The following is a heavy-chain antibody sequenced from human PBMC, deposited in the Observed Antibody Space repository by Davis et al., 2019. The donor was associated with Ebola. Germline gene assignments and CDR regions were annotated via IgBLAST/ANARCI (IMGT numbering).Heavy chain of an antibody. CDR2: ISYDGSNK. D-gene: IGHD3-3*01. Sequence: GGSLRLSCAASGFTFSSYAMHWVRQAPGKGLEWVAVISYDGSNKYYADSVKGRFTISRDNSNNTLYLQMNSLSAEDTAVYYCARDGGSSLLRFLERLPSGYYGMDVWGQGTTVTVSS. V-gene: IGHV3-30-3*01. CDR3: ARDGGSSLLRFLERLPSGYYGMDV. J-gene: IGHJ6*02. CDR1: GFTFSSYA.